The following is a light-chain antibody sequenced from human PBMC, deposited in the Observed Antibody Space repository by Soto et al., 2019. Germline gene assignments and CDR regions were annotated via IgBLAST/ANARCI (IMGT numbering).Light chain of an antibody. J-gene: IGKJ5*01. CDR2: DAS. V-gene: IGKV3-20*01. Sequence: EIVLTQSPGTLSLSPGERATLSCRASRDVSRSFLAWYQQKLGQPPRLLIYDASTRATGIPDRFSGSGSGTDFTLTISRLEPEDFAVYFCQQYGSATITFGQGTRMEI. CDR1: RDVSRSF. CDR3: QQYGSATIT.